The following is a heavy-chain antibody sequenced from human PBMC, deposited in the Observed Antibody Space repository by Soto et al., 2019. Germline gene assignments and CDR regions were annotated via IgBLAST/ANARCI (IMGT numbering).Heavy chain of an antibody. CDR2: IDYNGVT. CDR3: GRVMIGTSRHTDSDY. D-gene: IGHD2-8*01. J-gene: IGHJ4*02. CDR1: GASISSRDYY. Sequence: SETLSLTCTVSGASISSRDYYWGWLRQTPGKGLEWIGNIDYNGVTYYNPSLKSRVTVSKDTSKNQFYLKVASVTAADTAIYYCGRVMIGTSRHTDSDYWGQGTQVTVSS. V-gene: IGHV4-39*01.